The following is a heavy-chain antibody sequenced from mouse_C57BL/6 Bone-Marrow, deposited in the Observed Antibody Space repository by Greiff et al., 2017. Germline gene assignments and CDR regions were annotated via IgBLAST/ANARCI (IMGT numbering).Heavy chain of an antibody. CDR2: ISPGDGDT. J-gene: IGHJ1*03. Sequence: VQLQQSGAELVKPGASVKISCKASGYAFSSYWMNWVKQRPGKGLEWIGQISPGDGDTNYNGKFKGKATLTADKSSSTAYMQLSSLTSEDSAVDFCARCYYGRGWYFDVWGTGTTVTVSS. CDR1: GYAFSSYW. CDR3: ARCYYGRGWYFDV. D-gene: IGHD1-1*01. V-gene: IGHV1-80*01.